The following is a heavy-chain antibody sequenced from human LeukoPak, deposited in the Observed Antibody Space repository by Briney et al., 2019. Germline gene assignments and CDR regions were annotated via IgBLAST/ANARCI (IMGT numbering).Heavy chain of an antibody. CDR2: VSLSGLT. CDR3: AREIVGGFNPGAY. D-gene: IGHD1-14*01. Sequence: SETLSLTCGVSGGSITSTDWWSWVRQPPGQGLEWIGEVSLSGLTNYNPSLSSRVIMALDTSKNHLSLNLTSVTAADTAVYYCAREIVGGFNPGAYWGQGTLVTVSS. V-gene: IGHV4-4*02. J-gene: IGHJ4*02. CDR1: GGSITSTDW.